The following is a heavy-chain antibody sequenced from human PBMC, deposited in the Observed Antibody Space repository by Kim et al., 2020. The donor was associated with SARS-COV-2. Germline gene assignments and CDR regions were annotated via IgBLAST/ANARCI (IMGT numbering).Heavy chain of an antibody. D-gene: IGHD3-10*01. Sequence: SETLSLTCTVSGGSISSSSYYWGWIHQPPGKGLEWIGSIYYSGSTYYNPSLKSRVTISVDTSKNQFSLKLSSVTAADTAVYYCARGIPRDYDWFDPWGQGTLVTVSS. CDR2: IYYSGST. CDR1: GGSISSSSYY. CDR3: ARGIPRDYDWFDP. V-gene: IGHV4-39*07. J-gene: IGHJ5*02.